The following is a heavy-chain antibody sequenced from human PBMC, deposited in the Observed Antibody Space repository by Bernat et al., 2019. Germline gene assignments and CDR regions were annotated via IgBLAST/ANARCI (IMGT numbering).Heavy chain of an antibody. D-gene: IGHD3-22*01. CDR1: GFTFSSYG. CDR2: IWYDGSNK. CDR3: ARDLYYDSSGYSDFDY. J-gene: IGHJ4*02. V-gene: IGHV3-33*01. Sequence: VQLVESGGGVVQPGRSLRLSCAASGFTFSSYGMHWVRQAPGKGLEWVAVIWYDGSNKYYADSVKGRFTISRDNSKNTLYLQMNSLRAEDTAVYYCARDLYYDSSGYSDFDYWGQGTLVTVSS.